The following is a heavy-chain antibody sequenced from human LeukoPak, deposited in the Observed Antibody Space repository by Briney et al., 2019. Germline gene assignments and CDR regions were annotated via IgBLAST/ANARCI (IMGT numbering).Heavy chain of an antibody. J-gene: IGHJ4*02. CDR3: ARDASYYDSRGYHHPFDY. CDR1: GYTFTGYY. D-gene: IGHD3-22*01. V-gene: IGHV1-18*04. Sequence: ASVKVSCKASGYTFTGYYMHWVRQAPGQGLEWMGWISAYNGNTNYAQKLQGRVTMTTDTSTSTAYMELRSLRSDDTAVYYCARDASYYDSRGYHHPFDYWGQGTLVTVSS. CDR2: ISAYNGNT.